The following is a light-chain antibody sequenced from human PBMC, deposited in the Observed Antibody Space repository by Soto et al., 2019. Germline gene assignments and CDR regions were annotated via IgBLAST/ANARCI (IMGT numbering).Light chain of an antibody. CDR2: AAS. Sequence: DIQMTQSPSSLSASVGDRVTITCRASQSISSYLNWYQQKPGKAPKLLIYAASSLQSGVPSRFSGSGSGTDFTVAISSLQPEDFATYYCQQSYSTPWTFGQGTKLEIK. J-gene: IGKJ2*01. CDR3: QQSYSTPWT. CDR1: QSISSY. V-gene: IGKV1-39*01.